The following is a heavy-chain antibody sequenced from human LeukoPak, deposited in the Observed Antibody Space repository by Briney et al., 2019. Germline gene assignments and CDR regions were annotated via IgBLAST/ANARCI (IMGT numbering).Heavy chain of an antibody. D-gene: IGHD5-24*01. Sequence: RLXCAXSGFIXSNYAMHWVRQPAGKGLEWVSALGTAGDTFYPGSVKGRFTISRDNAKKSLFLQMSSLRAEDTAIYYCARQSTPHGNFDYWGQGTLVTVSS. CDR1: GFIXSNYA. J-gene: IGHJ4*02. V-gene: IGHV3-13*01. CDR3: ARQSTPHGNFDY. CDR2: LGTAGDT.